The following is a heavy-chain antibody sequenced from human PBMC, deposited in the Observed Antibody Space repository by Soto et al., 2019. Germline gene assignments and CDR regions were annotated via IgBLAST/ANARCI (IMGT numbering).Heavy chain of an antibody. CDR3: ARGGRGTNYNWYFDL. D-gene: IGHD3-10*01. V-gene: IGHV3-30-3*01. Sequence: QVQLVESGGGVVQWGGSVRLSCTASGFTFNSHTMHWVRQAPGEGLEWVAVISYDGSYKFYADSVKGRFTISRGNSKSTLYLQMNRLTAADTAIYYCARGGRGTNYNWYFDLWGRGTLVTVSS. CDR2: ISYDGSYK. CDR1: GFTFNSHT. J-gene: IGHJ2*01.